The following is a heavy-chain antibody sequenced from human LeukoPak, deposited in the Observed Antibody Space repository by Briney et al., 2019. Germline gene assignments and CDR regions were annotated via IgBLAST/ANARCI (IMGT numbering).Heavy chain of an antibody. CDR1: GYTFTGYY. J-gene: IGHJ6*02. V-gene: IGHV1-2*02. CDR3: ARGFPNYYSSGRPYYYGMDV. Sequence: ASVKVSCKASGYTFTGYYMHWVRQAPGQGLEWMGWINPNSGGTNYAQKFQGRVTMTRNTSISTAYMELSSLRSEDTAVYYCARGFPNYYSSGRPYYYGMDVWGQGTTVTVSS. D-gene: IGHD3-10*01. CDR2: INPNSGGT.